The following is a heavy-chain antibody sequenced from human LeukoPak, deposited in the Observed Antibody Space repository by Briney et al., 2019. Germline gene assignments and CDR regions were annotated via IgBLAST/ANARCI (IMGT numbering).Heavy chain of an antibody. D-gene: IGHD3-9*01. CDR2: IKTKSDGGTT. CDR1: GFTFSDAW. Sequence: GGSLRLSCVVSGFTFSDAWMTWVRQAPGKGLEWIGRIKTKSDGGTTDHAAPVKGRFTVSRDDSKNVLYLEMNSLKIEDTAVYYCSTVDTLTDDYWGQGTLVTVSS. V-gene: IGHV3-15*01. J-gene: IGHJ4*02. CDR3: STVDTLTDDY.